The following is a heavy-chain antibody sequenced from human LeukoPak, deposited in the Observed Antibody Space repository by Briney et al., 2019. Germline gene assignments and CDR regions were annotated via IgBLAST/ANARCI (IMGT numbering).Heavy chain of an antibody. Sequence: PSETLSLTCTVSGGSISSSSYYWGWIRQPPGKGLEWIGSIYYSGSTYHNPSLKSRVTISVDTSKNQFSLKLSSVTAADTAVYYCARVLIVGAIYFDYWGQGTLVTVSS. CDR2: IYYSGST. V-gene: IGHV4-39*07. D-gene: IGHD1-26*01. CDR1: GGSISSSSYY. J-gene: IGHJ4*02. CDR3: ARVLIVGAIYFDY.